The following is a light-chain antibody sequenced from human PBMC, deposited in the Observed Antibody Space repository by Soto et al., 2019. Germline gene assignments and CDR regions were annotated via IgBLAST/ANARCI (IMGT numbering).Light chain of an antibody. Sequence: QSVLTQPASVSGSPGQSITISCTGTSSDVGSYDLVSWYQQRPGKAPKLMIYEGTKRPSGVSIRFSGSKSGNTASLTISGLQAEDEADYYCCPYAGSSTFVFGTGTKVTVL. CDR3: CPYAGSSTFV. CDR1: SSDVGSYDL. CDR2: EGT. J-gene: IGLJ1*01. V-gene: IGLV2-23*03.